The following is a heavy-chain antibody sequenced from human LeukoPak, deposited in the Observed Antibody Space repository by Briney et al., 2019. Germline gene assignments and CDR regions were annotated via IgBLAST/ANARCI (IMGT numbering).Heavy chain of an antibody. Sequence: GASVKVSCKASGGTFSTYSFTWVRQAPGQGLEWMGRIIPFLGVAKYAQHFQGRVTFTADKSTSPAYMEISSLRSEDTALYFCARGYDNSGYQDYWGQGTLVTVSS. CDR3: ARGYDNSGYQDY. D-gene: IGHD3-22*01. V-gene: IGHV1-69*02. CDR2: IIPFLGVA. J-gene: IGHJ4*02. CDR1: GGTFSTYS.